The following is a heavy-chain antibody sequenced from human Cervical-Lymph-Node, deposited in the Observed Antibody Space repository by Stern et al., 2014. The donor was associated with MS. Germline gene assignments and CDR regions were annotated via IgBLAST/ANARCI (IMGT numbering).Heavy chain of an antibody. Sequence: QVQLVQSGAEVKKPGASVKVSCKASGYTFTSYYIHWVRQAPGQGLEWMGIINPSGGSTSYAQKFQGRVTMTRDTSTSTVYMELSSLRSEDTAVHYCAREGHGIVVAGTPDAFDIWGQGTMVTVSS. D-gene: IGHD6-19*01. CDR1: GYTFTSYY. J-gene: IGHJ3*02. CDR2: INPSGGST. CDR3: AREGHGIVVAGTPDAFDI. V-gene: IGHV1-46*03.